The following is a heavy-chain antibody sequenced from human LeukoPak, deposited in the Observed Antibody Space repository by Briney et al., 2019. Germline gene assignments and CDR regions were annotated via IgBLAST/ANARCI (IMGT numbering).Heavy chain of an antibody. Sequence: GGALRLSCAASGFTFSSYEMNWVRQAPGKGLEGVSYISSSGSTIYYADSVKGRFTISRDNAKNSLYLQMNSLRSDDTAVYYCARDLSIVGATWVRDYYYYYYMDVWGKGTTVTISS. CDR2: ISSSGSTI. D-gene: IGHD1-26*01. J-gene: IGHJ6*03. V-gene: IGHV3-48*03. CDR3: ARDLSIVGATWVRDYYYYYYMDV. CDR1: GFTFSSYE.